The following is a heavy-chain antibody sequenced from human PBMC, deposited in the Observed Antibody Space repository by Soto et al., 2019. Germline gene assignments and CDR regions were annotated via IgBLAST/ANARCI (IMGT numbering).Heavy chain of an antibody. Sequence: SETLSLTCAVSGGSISSSNWWSWVRQPPGKGLEWIGEIYHSGSTNYNPSLKSRVTILVDKSKNQFSLKLSSVTAADTALYYCARVGVLRYFDWLFLDAFDIWGQGTMVTVSS. J-gene: IGHJ3*02. CDR2: IYHSGST. CDR3: ARVGVLRYFDWLFLDAFDI. CDR1: GGSISSSNW. V-gene: IGHV4-4*02. D-gene: IGHD3-9*01.